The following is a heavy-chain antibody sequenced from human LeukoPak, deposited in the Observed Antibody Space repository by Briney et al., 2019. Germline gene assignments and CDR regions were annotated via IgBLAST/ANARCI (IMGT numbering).Heavy chain of an antibody. CDR3: ARARRGAGYYYYYYAMDV. V-gene: IGHV4-30-4*01. CDR2: IYYSGST. J-gene: IGHJ6*02. Sequence: SETLSLTCAVYGGSFSGYYWSWIRQPPGKGLEWIGYIYYSGSTYYNPSLKSRVTISVDTSKNQFSLKLSSVTAADTAVYYCARARRGAGYYYYYYAMDVWGQGTTVTVSS. CDR1: GGSFSGYY. D-gene: IGHD3-10*01.